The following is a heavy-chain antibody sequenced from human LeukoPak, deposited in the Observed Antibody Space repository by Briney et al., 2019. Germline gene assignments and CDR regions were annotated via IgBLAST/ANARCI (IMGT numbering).Heavy chain of an antibody. Sequence: GGSLRLSCAASGFTFSSYAMHWVRQAPGKGLECVSAINSNGDSTYYANSVKGRFTISRDNSKSTVFLQMGSLRAEDTAVYYCARDPVASRDYWGQGTLVTVSS. V-gene: IGHV3-64*01. CDR3: ARDPVASRDY. CDR2: INSNGDST. D-gene: IGHD6-19*01. J-gene: IGHJ4*02. CDR1: GFTFSSYA.